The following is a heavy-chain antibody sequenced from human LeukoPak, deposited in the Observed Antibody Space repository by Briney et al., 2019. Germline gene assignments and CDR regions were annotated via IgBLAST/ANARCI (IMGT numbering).Heavy chain of an antibody. CDR3: ARQRGNWGWKNGWYYFDY. CDR2: INHSGST. Sequence: PSETLSLTCAVYGGSFSGYYWSWIRQPPGKGLEWIGEINHSGSTNYNPSLKSRVTISVDTSKNQFSLKLSSVTAADTAVYYCARQRGNWGWKNGWYYFDYWGQGTLVTVSS. J-gene: IGHJ4*02. D-gene: IGHD7-27*01. CDR1: GGSFSGYY. V-gene: IGHV4-34*01.